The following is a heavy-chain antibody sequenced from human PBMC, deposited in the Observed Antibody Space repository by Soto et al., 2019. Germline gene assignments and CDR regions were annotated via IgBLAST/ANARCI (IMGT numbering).Heavy chain of an antibody. V-gene: IGHV1-69*12. Sequence: QVQLVQSGAAVKKPGSSVKVSCKASGGTFSSYAISWVRQAPGQGLEWMGGIIPIFGTANYAQKFQGRVTITADESTSTAYMELSSLRSEDTAVYYCARVVLVPAAIPTYYYGMDVWGQGTTVTVSS. CDR2: IIPIFGTA. J-gene: IGHJ6*02. CDR3: ARVVLVPAAIPTYYYGMDV. CDR1: GGTFSSYA. D-gene: IGHD2-2*01.